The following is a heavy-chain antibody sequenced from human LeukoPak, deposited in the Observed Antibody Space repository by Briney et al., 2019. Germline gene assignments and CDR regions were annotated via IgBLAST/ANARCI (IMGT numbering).Heavy chain of an antibody. J-gene: IGHJ4*02. Sequence: GGSLRLSCAASGFTFSSYAMHWVRQAPGKGLEYVSAISSNGGSTYYANSVKGRFTISRDNSKNTLYLQMGSLRAEDMAVYYCARGYCSGSSCYSGFYFDYWGQGALVTVSS. CDR2: ISSNGGST. V-gene: IGHV3-64*01. CDR1: GFTFSSYA. CDR3: ARGYCSGSSCYSGFYFDY. D-gene: IGHD2-15*01.